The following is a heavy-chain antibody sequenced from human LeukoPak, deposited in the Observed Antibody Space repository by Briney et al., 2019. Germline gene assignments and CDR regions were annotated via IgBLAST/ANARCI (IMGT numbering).Heavy chain of an antibody. Sequence: GGSLRLSCAASGFTFSSYGMHWVRQAPGKGLEWVAVIWYDGSNKYYADSVKGRFTISRDNSKNTLYLRMNSLRAEDTAVYYCARGRSGSYPLDYWGQGILVTVSS. CDR1: GFTFSSYG. J-gene: IGHJ4*02. V-gene: IGHV3-33*01. CDR3: ARGRSGSYPLDY. D-gene: IGHD1-26*01. CDR2: IWYDGSNK.